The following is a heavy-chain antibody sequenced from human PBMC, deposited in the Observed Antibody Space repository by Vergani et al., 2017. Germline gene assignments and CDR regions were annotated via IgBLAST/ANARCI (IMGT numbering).Heavy chain of an antibody. CDR2: IRHDGIT. Sequence: QAQLQQWGAGLLKPSETLSLTCAIYGGSFNDYWWTWIRQPPGKGLEWIGEIRHDGITHYSPSLKSLVTISIDTSTHQFSLNLRSVTAADTAVYYCVREGYCTNGVCFTLFDVWGQGALVTVSS. J-gene: IGHJ4*02. CDR1: GGSFNDYW. CDR3: VREGYCTNGVCFTLFDV. V-gene: IGHV4-34*01. D-gene: IGHD2-8*01.